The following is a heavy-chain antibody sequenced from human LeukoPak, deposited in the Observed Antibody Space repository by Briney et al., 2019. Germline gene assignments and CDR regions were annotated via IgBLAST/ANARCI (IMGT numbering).Heavy chain of an antibody. CDR1: GFTFSSYA. CDR2: ISGSGGST. V-gene: IGHV3-23*01. D-gene: IGHD2-2*02. Sequence: GGSLRLSCAASGFTFSSYAMSWVRQAPGKGLEWVSAISGSGGSTYYADSVKGRFTISRDNSKNTLYLQMNSLRAEDTAVYYCAKDKAPGSRHTPSDFWGQGTLVTVSS. CDR3: AKDKAPGSRHTPSDF. J-gene: IGHJ4*02.